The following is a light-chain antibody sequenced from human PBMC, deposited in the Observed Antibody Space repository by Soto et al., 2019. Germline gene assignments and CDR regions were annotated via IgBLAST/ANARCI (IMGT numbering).Light chain of an antibody. Sequence: EIVMTQSPATLSVSPGERATLSCRASQSVSSNLAWYQQKPGQAPRLLIYGASTRAIGIPARFSGSGSGTEFTLTLSSMQSQAFAVYYCQQYNNWPPAITFGQGTRLEIK. CDR3: QQYNNWPPAIT. CDR1: QSVSSN. J-gene: IGKJ5*01. V-gene: IGKV3-15*01. CDR2: GAS.